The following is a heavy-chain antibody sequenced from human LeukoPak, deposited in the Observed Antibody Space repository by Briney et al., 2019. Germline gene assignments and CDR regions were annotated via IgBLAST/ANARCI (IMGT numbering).Heavy chain of an antibody. D-gene: IGHD2-2*01. Sequence: PSETLSLTCTVSGGSISSYYWSWIRQPPGKGLEWIGYIYYSGSTNYNPSLKSRVTISVDTSKNQFSLKLSSVTAADTAVYYCARGRYASRYFDYWGQGTLVTVS. J-gene: IGHJ4*02. CDR2: IYYSGST. CDR3: ARGRYASRYFDY. CDR1: GGSISSYY. V-gene: IGHV4-59*08.